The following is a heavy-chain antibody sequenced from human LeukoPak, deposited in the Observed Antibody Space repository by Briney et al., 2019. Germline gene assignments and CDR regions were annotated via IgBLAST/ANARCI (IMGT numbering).Heavy chain of an antibody. Sequence: RGCRTPSCAASGFTVSSNYMSWVRQAPGKGLEWVSVIYSGGSTYYADSVKGRFTISRDNSKNTLYLQMNSLRAEDTAVYYCARAGPETTVTTLYFDSWGHGTLVTVSS. V-gene: IGHV3-53*01. CDR2: IYSGGST. CDR3: ARAGPETTVTTLYFDS. CDR1: GFTVSSNY. J-gene: IGHJ4*01. D-gene: IGHD4-17*01.